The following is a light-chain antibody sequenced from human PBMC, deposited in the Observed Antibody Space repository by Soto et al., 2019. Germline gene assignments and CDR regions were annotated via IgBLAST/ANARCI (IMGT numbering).Light chain of an antibody. CDR3: TSYTITGTYV. V-gene: IGLV2-14*03. Sequence: QSALTQPASVSGSPGQSITISCTGASSDLGDYNYVSWYQQHPGKAPKLMIYDVSSRPSGVSDRFSGSKSGNTASLTISGLQAEDEADYYCTSYTITGTYVFATGTKVTVL. CDR2: DVS. J-gene: IGLJ1*01. CDR1: SSDLGDYNY.